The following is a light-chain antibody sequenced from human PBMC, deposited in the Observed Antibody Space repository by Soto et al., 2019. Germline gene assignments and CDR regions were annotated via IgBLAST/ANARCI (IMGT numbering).Light chain of an antibody. J-gene: IGKJ4*01. CDR1: QTILTY. CDR3: QQLNSYPLT. Sequence: DIQMTQSPSTLSASVGDRVTITCRASQTILTYLNWYQQKPGQAPKLLIYAASSLQSGVPSRFSGGGSATDFTLTISSLQPEDFATYYCQQLNSYPLTFGGGTTGDIK. V-gene: IGKV1-39*01. CDR2: AAS.